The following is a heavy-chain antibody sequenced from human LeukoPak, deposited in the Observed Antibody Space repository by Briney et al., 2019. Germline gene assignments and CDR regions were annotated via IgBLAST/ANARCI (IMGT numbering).Heavy chain of an antibody. V-gene: IGHV4-30-4*01. D-gene: IGHD6-13*01. J-gene: IGHJ4*02. Sequence: SETLSLTCTVSGGSISSGDYYWSWIRQPPGKGLEWIGYIYYSGSTYYNPSLKSRVTISVDTSKNQFSLKLSSVTAADTAVYYCARDEGGIAAAVPFDYWGQGTLVTVSS. CDR2: IYYSGST. CDR1: GGSISSGDYY. CDR3: ARDEGGIAAAVPFDY.